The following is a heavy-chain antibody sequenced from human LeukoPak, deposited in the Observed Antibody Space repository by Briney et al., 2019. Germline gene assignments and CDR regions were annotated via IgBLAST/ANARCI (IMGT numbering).Heavy chain of an antibody. D-gene: IGHD6-19*01. V-gene: IGHV3-48*03. Sequence: GGSLRLSCAASGFSFSFYEMYWVRQAPGKGLEWVSYISSSGTTRYYTDSVKGRFTISRDNAKNPLFLQMNSLRAEDTAFYYCTTLTVASNFDYWGQGSLVTVSS. CDR2: ISSSGTTR. J-gene: IGHJ4*02. CDR1: GFSFSFYE. CDR3: TTLTVASNFDY.